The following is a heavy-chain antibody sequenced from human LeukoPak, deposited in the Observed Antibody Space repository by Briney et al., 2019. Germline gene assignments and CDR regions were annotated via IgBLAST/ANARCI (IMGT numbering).Heavy chain of an antibody. J-gene: IGHJ4*02. Sequence: SETLSLTCTVSGGSISSGGYYWSWIRQHPGKGLEWIGYIYYSGSTYYNPSLKSRVTISIDTSKNQFSLKLSSVTAADTAVYYCARDGGYGSGSYYFDYWGQETLVTVSS. CDR2: IYYSGST. D-gene: IGHD3-10*01. CDR1: GGSISSGGYY. CDR3: ARDGGYGSGSYYFDY. V-gene: IGHV4-31*03.